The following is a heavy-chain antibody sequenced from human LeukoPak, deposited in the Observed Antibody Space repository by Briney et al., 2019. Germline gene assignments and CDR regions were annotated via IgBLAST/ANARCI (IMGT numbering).Heavy chain of an antibody. CDR2: ISSSDGET. CDR3: ARNWNDVENYNY. V-gene: IGHV1-18*01. J-gene: IGHJ4*02. CDR1: GYTFTSYA. D-gene: IGHD1-1*01. Sequence: ASVKVSCKASGYTFTSYAMNWVRQAPGQGLEWMGWISSSDGETNYAQKFQGRVTMTTDTSTSTVFMELRSLKSDDTAVYYCARNWNDVENYNYWGQGTLVTVSS.